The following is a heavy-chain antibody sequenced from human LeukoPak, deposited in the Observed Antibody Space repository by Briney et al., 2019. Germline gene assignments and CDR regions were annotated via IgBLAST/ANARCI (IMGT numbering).Heavy chain of an antibody. CDR2: HYYSGST. D-gene: IGHD2-15*01. CDR3: ARVGSARGWYFDL. Sequence: SETLSLTCTVSGGSVSSGSYYWTWIRQPPGKGLEWIGHHYYSGSTNYNPSLKSRVTISKDTSKNQFSLKVTSVTAADTAVYYCARVGSARGWYFDLWGRGTLVTVSS. V-gene: IGHV4-61*01. J-gene: IGHJ2*01. CDR1: GGSVSSGSYY.